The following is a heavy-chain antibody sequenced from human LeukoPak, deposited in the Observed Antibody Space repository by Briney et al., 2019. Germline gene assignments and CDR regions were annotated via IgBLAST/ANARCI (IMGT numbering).Heavy chain of an antibody. CDR2: IYYSGST. CDR1: GGSISSGDYY. J-gene: IGHJ4*02. D-gene: IGHD3-3*01. V-gene: IGHV4-30-4*08. Sequence: SETLSLTCTVSGGSISSGDYYWSWIRQPPRTGLEWIGYIYYSGSTYYNPSLKSRVTISVDTSKNQFSLKLSSVTAADTAVYYCARVSVRDYDFWSGYYNYWGQGTLVTVSS. CDR3: ARVSVRDYDFWSGYYNY.